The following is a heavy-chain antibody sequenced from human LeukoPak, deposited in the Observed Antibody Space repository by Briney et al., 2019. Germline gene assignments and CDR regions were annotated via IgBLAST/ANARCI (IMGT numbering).Heavy chain of an antibody. D-gene: IGHD3-10*01. Sequence: SETPSLTCTVSGGSISSHYWSWIRQPPGKGLEWIGYIYYSGSTNYNPSLKSRVTISVDTSKNQFSLKLSSVTAADTAVYYCARQGIWFGDRRAFDIWGQGTMVTVSS. J-gene: IGHJ3*02. V-gene: IGHV4-59*08. CDR1: GGSISSHY. CDR2: IYYSGST. CDR3: ARQGIWFGDRRAFDI.